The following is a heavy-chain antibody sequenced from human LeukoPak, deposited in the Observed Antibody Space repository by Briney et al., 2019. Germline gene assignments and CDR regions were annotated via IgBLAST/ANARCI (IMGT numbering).Heavy chain of an antibody. J-gene: IGHJ4*02. D-gene: IGHD3-16*01. CDR3: GKDPSEGEPTDYFDY. CDR2: ISGSGGST. CDR1: GFTFSSYA. V-gene: IGHV3-23*01. Sequence: GGSLRLSCAASGFTFSSYAMSWVRQAPGMGLEWVSAISGSGGSTYYADSVKGRFTISRDNSKNTLYLQMNSLRAEDTAVYYWGKDPSEGEPTDYFDYWGQGTLVTVSS.